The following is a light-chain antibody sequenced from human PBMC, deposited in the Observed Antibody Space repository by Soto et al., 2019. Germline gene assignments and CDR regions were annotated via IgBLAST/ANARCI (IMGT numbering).Light chain of an antibody. V-gene: IGKV3-15*01. Sequence: EIVMTQSPATLSLSPGERATLSCRASQSVNSNLAWYQQKPGQSPRLLIHGASTRSTGIPARFSGSGSGTECTLTISSLQSEDFAVYYCQQYQNWPPWTFGQGTKVEI. J-gene: IGKJ1*01. CDR2: GAS. CDR1: QSVNSN. CDR3: QQYQNWPPWT.